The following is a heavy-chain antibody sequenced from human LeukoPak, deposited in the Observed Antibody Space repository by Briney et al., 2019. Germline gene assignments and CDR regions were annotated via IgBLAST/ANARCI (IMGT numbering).Heavy chain of an antibody. Sequence: GGSLRLSCAASGFTFSDYSMNWVHQAPGKGLEWVSSISSRSTYRYYADSVKGRFTISRDNAKNSLCLQMNSLRAEDTAVYYCARDMTTATTCYLQHWGQGTLVTVSS. CDR2: ISSRSTYR. CDR1: GFTFSDYS. J-gene: IGHJ1*01. D-gene: IGHD4-17*01. CDR3: ARDMTTATTCYLQH. V-gene: IGHV3-21*06.